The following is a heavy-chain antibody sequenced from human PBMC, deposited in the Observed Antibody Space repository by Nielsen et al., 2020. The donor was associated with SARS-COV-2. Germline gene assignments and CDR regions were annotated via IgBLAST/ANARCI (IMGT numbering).Heavy chain of an antibody. CDR3: AKTAYFYYYYGMDV. J-gene: IGHJ6*02. CDR2: ISYDGDDK. CDR1: GFTFTNYG. Sequence: GGSLRLSCAASGFTFTNYGMHWVRQAPGKGLEWVALISYDGDDKYYADSVKGRFTISRDNSKNTLYLQMNSLRAEDTAVYYCAKTAYFYYYYGMDVWGQGTTVTVSS. V-gene: IGHV3-30*18.